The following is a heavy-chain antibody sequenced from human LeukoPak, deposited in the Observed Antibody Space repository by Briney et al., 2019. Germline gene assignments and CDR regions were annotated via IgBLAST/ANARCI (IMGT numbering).Heavy chain of an antibody. CDR2: IYYSGST. Sequence: SETLSLTCTVSGGSISSGGYYWSWIRQHPGKGLECIGYIYYSGSTYYNPSLKSRVTISVDTSKNQFSLKLSSVTAADTAVYYCAREGPRTHYFDYWGQGTLVTVSS. CDR3: AREGPRTHYFDY. CDR1: GGSISSGGYY. V-gene: IGHV4-31*03. J-gene: IGHJ4*02.